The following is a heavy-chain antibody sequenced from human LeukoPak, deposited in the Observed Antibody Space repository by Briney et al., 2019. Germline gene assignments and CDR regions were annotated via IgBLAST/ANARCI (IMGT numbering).Heavy chain of an antibody. Sequence: KSGGSLRLSCAASGFTFSNAWMSWVRQAPGKGLERVGRIKSKTDGGTTDYAAPVKGRFTISRDDSKNTLYLQMNSLKTEDTAVYYCTTDGRWGRLDYWGQGTLVTVSS. CDR3: TTDGRWGRLDY. CDR1: GFTFSNAW. V-gene: IGHV3-15*01. J-gene: IGHJ4*02. CDR2: IKSKTDGGTT. D-gene: IGHD3-16*01.